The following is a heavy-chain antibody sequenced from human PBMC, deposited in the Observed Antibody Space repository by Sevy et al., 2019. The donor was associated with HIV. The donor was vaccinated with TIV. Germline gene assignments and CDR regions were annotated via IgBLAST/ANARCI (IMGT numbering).Heavy chain of an antibody. D-gene: IGHD6-19*01. Sequence: ASVKVSCKASGGTFSSYGISWVRQAPGQGLEWMGGIIPILGTVNYAQKFQGRVTITEDESTKTAYMELGGLRSEDTAVYYCARGGGNGWYYFDYWGQETLVTVSS. CDR2: IIPILGTV. V-gene: IGHV1-69*13. J-gene: IGHJ4*02. CDR1: GGTFSSYG. CDR3: ARGGGNGWYYFDY.